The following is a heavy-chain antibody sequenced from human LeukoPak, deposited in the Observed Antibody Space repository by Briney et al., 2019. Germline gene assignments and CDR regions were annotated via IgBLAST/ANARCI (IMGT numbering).Heavy chain of an antibody. CDR1: GFTFSSYS. J-gene: IGHJ4*02. V-gene: IGHV3-30*03. Sequence: GGSLRLSCAASGFTFSSYSMNWVRQTPGKGLEWVAVISDDAHGNVQYYADSVKGRFTMSRDNSKNTLFLQLNSLRPEDTAVYFCVRDHWGRITTGGYFEYWGQGTQVTVSS. CDR2: ISDDAHGNVQ. D-gene: IGHD1/OR15-1a*01. CDR3: VRDHWGRITTGGYFEY.